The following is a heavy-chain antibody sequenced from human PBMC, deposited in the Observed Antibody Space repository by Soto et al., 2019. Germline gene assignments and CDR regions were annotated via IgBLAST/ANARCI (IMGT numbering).Heavy chain of an antibody. CDR3: AKLPTSSPLDHNDY. D-gene: IGHD2-2*01. CDR1: GFTFSSYA. CDR2: ISGSGGST. Sequence: PGGSLRLSCAASGFTFSSYAMSWVRQAPGKGQEWVSAISGSGGSTYYADSVKGRFTISRDNSKNTLYLQMNSLRAEDTAVYYCAKLPTSSPLDHNDYWGQGTLVTVSS. V-gene: IGHV3-23*01. J-gene: IGHJ4*02.